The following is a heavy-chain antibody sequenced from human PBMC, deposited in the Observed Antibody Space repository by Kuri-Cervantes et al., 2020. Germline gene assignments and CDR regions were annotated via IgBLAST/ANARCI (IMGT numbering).Heavy chain of an antibody. J-gene: IGHJ4*02. Sequence: SETLSLTCNVSGGSISGSSYYWGWLRQPPGKGLEWIGSIYYSGSTYYNPSLESRVTISVDTSKNQFSLKLTSITAADRAVYFCAIERGYSYSSSYFDSWGQGALVTVSS. CDR2: IYYSGST. V-gene: IGHV4-39*07. CDR3: AIERGYSYSSSYFDS. CDR1: GGSISGSSYY. D-gene: IGHD5-18*01.